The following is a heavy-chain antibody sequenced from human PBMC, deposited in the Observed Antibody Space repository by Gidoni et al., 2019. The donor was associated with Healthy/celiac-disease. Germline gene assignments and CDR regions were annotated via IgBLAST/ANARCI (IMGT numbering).Heavy chain of an antibody. CDR1: GLTYSSYA. Sequence: EVQLLQSGGGLAQPGGSLRLSCVASGLTYSSYAISRVLQPPGQGLEWVSAISGSGGSTYYAEAVKGRFTITRDKSKNTLYLQMNRLRAEDTAVYYCAKDPSGGGEYYFDYWGQGTLVTVSS. J-gene: IGHJ4*02. CDR3: AKDPSGGGEYYFDY. D-gene: IGHD3-16*01. CDR2: ISGSGGST. V-gene: IGHV3-23*01.